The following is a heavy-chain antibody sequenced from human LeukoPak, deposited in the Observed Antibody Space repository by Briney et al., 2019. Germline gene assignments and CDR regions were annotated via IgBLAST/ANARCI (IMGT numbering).Heavy chain of an antibody. CDR1: GFTFSNFG. J-gene: IGHJ5*02. V-gene: IGHV3-30*03. CDR2: ISYDGSNK. Sequence: GGSLRLSCAASGFTFSNFGMHWVRQAPGKGLEWVSVISYDGSNKYYADSVKGRFTISRDSSKSTLYLQMNSLRAEDTALYYCSRDRRTWFDPWGQGTLVTVSS. CDR3: SRDRRTWFDP.